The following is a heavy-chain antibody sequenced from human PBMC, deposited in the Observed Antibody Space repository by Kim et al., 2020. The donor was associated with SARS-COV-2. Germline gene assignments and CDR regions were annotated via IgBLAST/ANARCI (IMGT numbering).Heavy chain of an antibody. CDR2: ST. Sequence: STYYNPSLKSRVTISVDTSKNQFSLKLSSVTAADTAVYYCAKSTEDWFDPWGQGTLVTVSS. V-gene: IGHV4-30-2*04. J-gene: IGHJ5*02. CDR3: AKSTEDWFDP.